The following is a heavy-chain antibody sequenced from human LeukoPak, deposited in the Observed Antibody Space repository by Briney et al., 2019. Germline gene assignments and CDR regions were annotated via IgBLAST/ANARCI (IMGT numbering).Heavy chain of an antibody. V-gene: IGHV1-46*01. D-gene: IGHD6-13*01. Sequence: ATVTVSCKASGYTFRMYNMHWVRQAPGQGLEWMGIINPSGGTSYAQKLQGRITMTRDTSTSTLYMELSSLRSEDTAVYYCAREGVAGTGLDYWGQGTLVTVSS. CDR1: GYTFRMYN. CDR3: AREGVAGTGLDY. J-gene: IGHJ4*02. CDR2: INPSGGT.